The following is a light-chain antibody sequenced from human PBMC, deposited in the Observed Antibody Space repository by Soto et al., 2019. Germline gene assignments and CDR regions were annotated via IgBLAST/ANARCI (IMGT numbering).Light chain of an antibody. CDR3: QEYDNWLTWT. Sequence: EIVMTQSPATLSVSPGERATLSCRASQSVNRNLAWYKQKPGQAPRLLMYGASTRATAIPARFSGSGSGTEFTLTISSLQPEDFAVYYCQEYDNWLTWTFGQGTKVDIK. V-gene: IGKV3D-15*01. CDR1: QSVNRN. CDR2: GAS. J-gene: IGKJ1*01.